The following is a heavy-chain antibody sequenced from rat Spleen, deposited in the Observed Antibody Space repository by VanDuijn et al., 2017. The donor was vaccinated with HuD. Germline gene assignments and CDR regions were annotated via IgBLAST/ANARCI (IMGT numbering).Heavy chain of an antibody. J-gene: IGHJ2*01. CDR1: GFTFSDYY. CDR3: TRVLYSSYTPFDY. D-gene: IGHD1-2*01. CDR2: IIYDGSGT. Sequence: EVQLVESGGGLVQPGRSMKLSCAASGFTFSDYYIAWVRQAPKKGLEWVATIIYDGSGTYYRDSVKGRFTISRDNAKNTLYLQMDSLRSEDTATYYCTRVLYSSYTPFDYWGQGVMVTVSS. V-gene: IGHV5-7*01.